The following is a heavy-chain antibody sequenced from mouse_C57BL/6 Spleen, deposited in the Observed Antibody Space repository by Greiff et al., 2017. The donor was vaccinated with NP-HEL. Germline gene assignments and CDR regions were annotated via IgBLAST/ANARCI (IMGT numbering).Heavy chain of an antibody. D-gene: IGHD2-5*01. CDR3: ARRGHSNYYAMDY. CDR2: IYPGDGDT. J-gene: IGHJ4*01. Sequence: QVQLQQSGPELVKPGASVKISCKASGYAFSSSWMNWVKQRPGKGLEWIGRIYPGDGDTNYNGKFKGKATLTADKSSSTAYMQLSSLTSEDSAVYFCARRGHSNYYAMDYWGQGTSVTVSS. CDR1: GYAFSSSW. V-gene: IGHV1-82*01.